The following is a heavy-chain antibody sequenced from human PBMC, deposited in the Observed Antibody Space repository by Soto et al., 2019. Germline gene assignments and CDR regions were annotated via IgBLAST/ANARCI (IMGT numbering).Heavy chain of an antibody. D-gene: IGHD2-15*01. CDR1: GFTVSSNY. Sequence: EVQVVESGGGLIQPGGSLRLSCAASGFTVSSNYMSWVRQAPGKGLEWVSVIYSGGGSTYYADSVKGRFTISRDNSKNTLYLQMNSLRAEDTAVYYCARGFSSGGRCCFDYWGQGTLLTVSS. CDR2: IYSGGGST. J-gene: IGHJ4*02. CDR3: ARGFSSGGRCCFDY. V-gene: IGHV3-53*01.